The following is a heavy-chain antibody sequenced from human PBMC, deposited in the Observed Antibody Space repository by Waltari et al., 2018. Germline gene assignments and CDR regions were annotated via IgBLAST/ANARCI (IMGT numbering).Heavy chain of an antibody. CDR3: ARGKSTVTHIDY. Sequence: EVQLVETGGGLIQPGGSLRLSCAASGFTVRSNYLSWVRQAPGKGLEWVSVIYSGGSTYYADSVKGRFTISRDNSKNTLYLQMNSLRAEDTAVYYCARGKSTVTHIDYWGQGTLVTVSS. J-gene: IGHJ4*02. D-gene: IGHD4-17*01. CDR1: GFTVRSNY. V-gene: IGHV3-53*02. CDR2: IYSGGST.